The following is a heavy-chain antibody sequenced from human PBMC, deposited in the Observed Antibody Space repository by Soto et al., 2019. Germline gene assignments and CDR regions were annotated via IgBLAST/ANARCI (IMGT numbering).Heavy chain of an antibody. Sequence: ASVKVSCKASGYTFTSYVLSWVRHAPGQGLEWMGWISAYNGNTNYAQKLQGRVTMTTDTSTSTAYMELRSLKSADTAVPYCAREPPRRSHSIFGGLPARDYYQSYLADWAKGTTVSVAS. J-gene: IGHJ6*03. CDR1: GYTFTSYV. V-gene: IGHV1-18*01. CDR2: ISAYNGNT. CDR3: AREPPRRSHSIFGGLPARDYYQSYLAD. D-gene: IGHD3-3*02.